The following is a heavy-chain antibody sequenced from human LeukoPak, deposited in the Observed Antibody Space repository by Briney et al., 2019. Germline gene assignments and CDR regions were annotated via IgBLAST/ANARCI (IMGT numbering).Heavy chain of an antibody. Sequence: GASVKDSCEASGGTVSLAAISCVRQAPGQGLEWMGGIIPIVGTANYAQKFQGRVTITADESTSTAYMELSSLRSEDTAVYYCASPIYYGASYGGYGVTDFWGQGTPVTVSS. J-gene: IGHJ4*02. V-gene: IGHV1-69*13. CDR2: IIPIVGTA. CDR1: GGTVSLAA. CDR3: ASPIYYGASYGGYGVTDF. D-gene: IGHD5-12*01.